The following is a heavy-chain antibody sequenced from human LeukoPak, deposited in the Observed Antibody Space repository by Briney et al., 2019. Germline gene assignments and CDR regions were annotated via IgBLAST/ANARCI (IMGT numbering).Heavy chain of an antibody. CDR2: ISYDGSNK. V-gene: IGHV3-30-3*01. Sequence: GGSLRLSCAASGFTFSSYAMHWVRQAPGKGLEWVAVISYDGSNKYYADSVKGRFTISRDNSKNTLYLQMNSLRAEDTAVYYCAKAPAAAGSFDYWGQGTLVTVSS. D-gene: IGHD6-13*01. CDR1: GFTFSSYA. CDR3: AKAPAAAGSFDY. J-gene: IGHJ4*02.